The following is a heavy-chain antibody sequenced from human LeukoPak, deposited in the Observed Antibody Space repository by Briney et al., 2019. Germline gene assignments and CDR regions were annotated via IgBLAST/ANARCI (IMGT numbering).Heavy chain of an antibody. CDR3: ATKTSGSYPFDY. Sequence: GGSLRLSCAASGFTFTSYSMNWVRQAPGKGLEWVSSISSSSTSIYYADSVEGRFTISRDNAKNSLYLQMNSLRAEDTAVYYCATKTSGSYPFDYWGQGTLVTVSS. V-gene: IGHV3-21*01. CDR1: GFTFTSYS. D-gene: IGHD1-26*01. CDR2: ISSSSTSI. J-gene: IGHJ4*02.